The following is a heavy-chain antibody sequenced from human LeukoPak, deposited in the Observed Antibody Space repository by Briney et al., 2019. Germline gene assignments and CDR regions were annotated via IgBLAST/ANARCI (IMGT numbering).Heavy chain of an antibody. CDR3: ARGGYSYGNYYWYFDL. Sequence: PGGSLRLSCAASGFTVSSNNMSWVRQAPGKGLEWVSFIYSGGSTYYADSVKGRFTISRDNSKNTLYLQMNSLRAEDTAVYYCARGGYSYGNYYWYFDLWGRGTLVTVSS. CDR1: GFTVSSNN. V-gene: IGHV3-53*01. CDR2: IYSGGST. J-gene: IGHJ2*01. D-gene: IGHD5-18*01.